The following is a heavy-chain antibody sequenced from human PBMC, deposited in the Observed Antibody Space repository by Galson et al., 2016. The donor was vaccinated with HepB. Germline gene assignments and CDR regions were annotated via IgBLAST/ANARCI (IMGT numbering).Heavy chain of an antibody. D-gene: IGHD3-22*01. V-gene: IGHV3-33*01. J-gene: IGHJ1*01. CDR3: ARGSGYSGRYFQH. CDR2: IWYDGSNE. CDR1: GFTFSSYG. Sequence: SLRLSCAVSGFTFSSYGMHWVRQAPGKGLEWVAAIWYDGSNEYYADSVKGRLTISRDNSKDTLYPQMNSLRAEDTAVYYCARGSGYSGRYFQHWGQGTLVTVSS.